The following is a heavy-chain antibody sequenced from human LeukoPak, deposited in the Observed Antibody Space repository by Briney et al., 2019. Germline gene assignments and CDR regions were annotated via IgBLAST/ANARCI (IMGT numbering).Heavy chain of an antibody. V-gene: IGHV3-23*01. D-gene: IGHD3-16*01. CDR1: GFSFSDE. Sequence: GGSLRLSCAASGFSFSDEIHWVRQAPGKGLEWVSGINGSGVITFYADSVKGRFTISRDNSKNTLYLQMNSLRAEDTAIYYCAKDSSQGGDYFDSWGQGTLVTVSS. J-gene: IGHJ4*02. CDR2: INGSGVIT. CDR3: AKDSSQGGDYFDS.